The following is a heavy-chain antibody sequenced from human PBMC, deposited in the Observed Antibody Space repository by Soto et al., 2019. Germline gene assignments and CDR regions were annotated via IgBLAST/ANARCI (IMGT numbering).Heavy chain of an antibody. D-gene: IGHD4-17*01. Sequence: QVQLVESGGGVVQPGRSLRLSCAASGFTFTTYAMHWVGQAPGKGLEWVTLISYDGCNTFYANSVKGRLTISRDNAENSLYLKMNSLRAEDTAVYYCAKGGYAGVYYGGGYFDSWGQGTLVTVSS. J-gene: IGHJ4*02. CDR3: AKGGYAGVYYGGGYFDS. CDR1: GFTFTTYA. V-gene: IGHV3-30*18. CDR2: ISYDGCNT.